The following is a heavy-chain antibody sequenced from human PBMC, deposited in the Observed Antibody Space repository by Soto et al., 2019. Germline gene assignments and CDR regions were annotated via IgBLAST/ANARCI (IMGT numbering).Heavy chain of an antibody. CDR3: ARVEYSGYPRI. CDR1: GGSISSYY. V-gene: IGHV4-59*01. Sequence: PSETLSLTCTVSGGSISSYYWSWIRQPPGKGLEWIGYIYYSGTGNSIPSLNSRVTISVDTSKSHFSLNLTSVTAADTAVYYCARVEYSGYPRIWGQGTLVTVSS. J-gene: IGHJ4*02. CDR2: IYYSGTG. D-gene: IGHD5-12*01.